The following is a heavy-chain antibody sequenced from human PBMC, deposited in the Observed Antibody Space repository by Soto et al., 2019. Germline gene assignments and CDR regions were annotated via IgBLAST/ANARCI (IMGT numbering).Heavy chain of an antibody. CDR3: ARGIPRADWYFDR. D-gene: IGHD5-18*01. Sequence: QVQLVQSGAEVKKPGSSVKVSCKASGGTFSSYTISWVRQAPGQGLEWMGRIIPILGIANYAQKFQGRVTITADKSTSTAYMELSILRSEDTAVYYCARGIPRADWYFDRWGRGTLVTVSS. CDR2: IIPILGIA. CDR1: GGTFSSYT. V-gene: IGHV1-69*02. J-gene: IGHJ2*01.